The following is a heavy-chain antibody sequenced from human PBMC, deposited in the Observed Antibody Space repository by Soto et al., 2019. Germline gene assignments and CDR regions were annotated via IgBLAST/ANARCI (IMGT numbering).Heavy chain of an antibody. D-gene: IGHD3-10*01. J-gene: IGHJ6*02. CDR3: AKDAITMVRGVISYYGMDV. V-gene: IGHV3-9*01. Sequence: EVQLVESGGGLVQPGRSLRLSCAASGFTFVDYAMRWVRQAPGKGLEWVSGISWNSGSIGYADSVKGRFTISRDNAKKSLYLQMNSLRAEDTALYYCAKDAITMVRGVISYYGMDVWGQGTTVTVSS. CDR1: GFTFVDYA. CDR2: ISWNSGSI.